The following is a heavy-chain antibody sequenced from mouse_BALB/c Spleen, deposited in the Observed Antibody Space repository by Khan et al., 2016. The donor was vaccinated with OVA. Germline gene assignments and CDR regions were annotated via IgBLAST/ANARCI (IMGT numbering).Heavy chain of an antibody. J-gene: IGHJ3*01. CDR2: ILPGSNST. Sequence: QMQLEESGAELMKPGASVKISCKPTGYTFSSYWIEWVKQRPGHGLEWIGEILPGSNSTNYNERFQGKATITADTSSNTAYMQLSSLTSEDSAIYYCARGNYYGSTSWFGYWGQGTLVTVFA. CDR3: ARGNYYGSTSWFGY. CDR1: GYTFSSYW. D-gene: IGHD1-1*01. V-gene: IGHV1-9*01.